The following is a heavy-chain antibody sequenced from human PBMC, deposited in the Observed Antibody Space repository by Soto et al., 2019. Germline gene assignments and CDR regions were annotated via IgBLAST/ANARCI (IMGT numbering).Heavy chain of an antibody. CDR2: ISSSGAGT. V-gene: IGHV3-23*01. Sequence: EVQLLESGGGLVQPGGSLRLSCAASGFTFSSYALSWVRQAPGKGLEWVSAISSSGAGTYYADSVKGRFTISRDNSKNTLFLQMNSLRAEDTAVYYCAKDKGCSTTTCHWNALDIWGQGTRVTVSS. J-gene: IGHJ3*02. CDR1: GFTFSSYA. CDR3: AKDKGCSTTTCHWNALDI. D-gene: IGHD2-2*01.